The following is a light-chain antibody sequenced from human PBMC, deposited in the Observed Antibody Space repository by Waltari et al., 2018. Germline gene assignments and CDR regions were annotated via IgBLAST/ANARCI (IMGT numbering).Light chain of an antibody. Sequence: AIRMTQSPSSFSASTGDRVTITCRASQGINTYLACYQQKPGKAPRLLIYAASTLQGGVPSRFSGSGSGTDFTLTISSLQSEDFATYYCQQYYSYPRTFGPGTKVEIK. CDR2: AAS. J-gene: IGKJ1*01. CDR3: QQYYSYPRT. V-gene: IGKV1-8*01. CDR1: QGINTY.